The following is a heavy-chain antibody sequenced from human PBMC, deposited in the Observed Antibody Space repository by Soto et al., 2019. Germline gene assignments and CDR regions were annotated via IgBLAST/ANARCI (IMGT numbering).Heavy chain of an antibody. CDR2: INSDGSST. CDR1: GFTFSSYW. J-gene: IGHJ6*02. CDR3: TRSPYYYGMDV. V-gene: IGHV3-74*01. Sequence: PGGSLRLSCAASGFTFSSYWVLWVRRAPGKGLVWVSLINSDGSSTTYADSVKGRFTISRDNAKNTLYLQMNILRAEDTAVYYCTRSPYYYGMDVWGQGTTVTVSS.